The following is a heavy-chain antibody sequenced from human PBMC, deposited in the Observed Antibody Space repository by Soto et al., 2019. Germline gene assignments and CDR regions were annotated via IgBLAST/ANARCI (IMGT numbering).Heavy chain of an antibody. CDR2: ISGYNGYP. D-gene: IGHD3-16*01. CDR3: ARDRDYSHTDADIDY. CDR1: GYNFNTYG. Sequence: QVQLMQSGAEVRRPGTSMRISCTTSGYNFNTYGIIWVRQAPGQGLEWRGWISGYNGYPKYAQNFEDRVTLSTDPSTSTAFLELRNLRSGDTALYFCARDRDYSHTDADIDYWGQGTLVTVSS. V-gene: IGHV1-18*01. J-gene: IGHJ4*02.